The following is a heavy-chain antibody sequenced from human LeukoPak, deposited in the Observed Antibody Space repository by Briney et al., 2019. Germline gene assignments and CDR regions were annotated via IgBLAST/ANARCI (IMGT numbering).Heavy chain of an antibody. D-gene: IGHD3-3*01. CDR3: AKEIAYYDFWSGYPYYYYGMDV. J-gene: IGHJ6*02. CDR2: ISGSGATT. V-gene: IGHV3-23*01. Sequence: GGSLRLSCAASRFTFSSYAMTWVRQPPGKGLEWVAAISGSGATTYYADSVKGRFTISRDNSKNTLYLQMNSLRAEDTAVYYCAKEIAYYDFWSGYPYYYYGMDVWGQGTTVTVSS. CDR1: RFTFSSYA.